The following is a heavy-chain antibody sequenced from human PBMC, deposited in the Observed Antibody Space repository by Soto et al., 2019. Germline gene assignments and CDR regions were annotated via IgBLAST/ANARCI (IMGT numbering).Heavy chain of an antibody. CDR2: IRDKANSYAT. V-gene: IGHV3-73*02. CDR3: TRLYCGGDCDFDS. CDR1: GFTFSGSA. D-gene: IGHD2-21*02. Sequence: EVQLVESVGGLVQPAGSLKLSCAASGFTFSGSAMHWVRQASGKGLEWVGRIRDKANSYATAYTASVKGRLTISRDDSKNTAYLQMNSLKTEDTAVYYCTRLYCGGDCDFDSWGQGTLVTVSS. J-gene: IGHJ4*02.